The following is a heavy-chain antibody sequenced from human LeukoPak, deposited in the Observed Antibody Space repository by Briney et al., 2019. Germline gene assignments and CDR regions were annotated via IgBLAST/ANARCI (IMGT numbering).Heavy chain of an antibody. Sequence: ASVKVSCKASGYTFTNYGITWVRQAPGQGLEWMGWINPNSGGTNYAQKFQGRVTMTRDTSISTAYMELSRLRSDDTAVYYCARKIRVTGCFDYWGQGTLVTVSS. CDR2: INPNSGGT. D-gene: IGHD2-21*02. V-gene: IGHV1-2*02. CDR1: GYTFTNYG. CDR3: ARKIRVTGCFDY. J-gene: IGHJ4*02.